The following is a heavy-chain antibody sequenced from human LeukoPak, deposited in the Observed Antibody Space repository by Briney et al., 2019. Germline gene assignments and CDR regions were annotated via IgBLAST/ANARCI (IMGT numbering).Heavy chain of an antibody. Sequence: ASVTVSCKASGGTFSSYAISWVRQAPGQGLEWMGGIIPIFGTANYAQKFQGRVTITADESTSTAYMELSSLRSEDTAVYYCARDPGAIAAAGTCDYWGQGTLATVSS. CDR2: IIPIFGTA. D-gene: IGHD6-13*01. J-gene: IGHJ4*02. V-gene: IGHV1-69*13. CDR3: ARDPGAIAAAGTCDY. CDR1: GGTFSSYA.